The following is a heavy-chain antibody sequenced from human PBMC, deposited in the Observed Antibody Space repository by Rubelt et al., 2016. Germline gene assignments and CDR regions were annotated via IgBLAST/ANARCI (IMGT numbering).Heavy chain of an antibody. D-gene: IGHD6-19*01. J-gene: IGHJ5*02. CDR3: ARAPILDGWPRPHNWFDP. CDR2: INHSGST. Sequence: WIRQPPGKGLEWVGEINHSGSTNYNPSLKSRVTISVDTSKNQFSLELSSVTAAATAVYYCARAPILDGWPRPHNWFDPWGQGTLVTVSS. V-gene: IGHV4-34*01.